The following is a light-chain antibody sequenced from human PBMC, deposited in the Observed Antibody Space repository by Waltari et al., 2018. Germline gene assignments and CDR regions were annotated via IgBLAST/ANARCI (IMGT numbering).Light chain of an antibody. J-gene: IGLJ1*01. Sequence: QSALTQPASVSGTPGQSLNIPCHGTTREVGNYNLTSWYQQHPGKAPKLMICEVIKRPSGVSVRFSGSKSGNTASLTISGLQAEDEADYYCCSYAGSGTYVFGTGTKVTVL. V-gene: IGLV2-23*02. CDR1: TREVGNYNL. CDR3: CSYAGSGTYV. CDR2: EVI.